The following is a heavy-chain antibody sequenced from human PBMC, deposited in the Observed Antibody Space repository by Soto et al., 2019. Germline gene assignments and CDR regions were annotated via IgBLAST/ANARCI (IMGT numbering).Heavy chain of an antibody. D-gene: IGHD3-22*01. CDR2: IYYSGST. CDR1: GGSISSGGYY. Sequence: SETLSLTCTVSGGSISSGGYYWSWIRQHPGKGLEWIGYIYYSGSTYYNPSLKSRVTISVDTSKNQFSLKLISVSAADTAVYYCARPDSSGYYYRYYPDYWGQGTLITVSS. V-gene: IGHV4-31*03. CDR3: ARPDSSGYYYRYYPDY. J-gene: IGHJ4*01.